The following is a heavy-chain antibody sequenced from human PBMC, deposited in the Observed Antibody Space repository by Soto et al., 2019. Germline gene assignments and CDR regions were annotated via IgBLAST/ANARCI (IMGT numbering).Heavy chain of an antibody. D-gene: IGHD2-21*02. V-gene: IGHV3-74*01. CDR3: ARDIGGVTASDAFDV. Sequence: EVQLVESGGGLVQPGGSLRLSCAASGFTFSHYWMHWVRQTPGKGLVWISRINSDGSTTSSADSVRGRFSMSRDNAKNSLYLQMNSLRADDTAVYFCARDIGGVTASDAFDVWGHGTMVTGSS. J-gene: IGHJ3*01. CDR2: INSDGSTT. CDR1: GFTFSHYW.